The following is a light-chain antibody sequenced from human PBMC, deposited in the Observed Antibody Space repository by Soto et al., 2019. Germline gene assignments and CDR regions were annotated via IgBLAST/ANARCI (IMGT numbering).Light chain of an antibody. J-gene: IGLJ2*01. CDR1: SSDVGSYNY. Sequence: QSVLTQPASVSGSPGQSITISCTGTSSDVGSYNYVSWYQRHPGKAPKLMIYEVRNRPSGVSDRFSGSKSGKTASLTIFGLQAEDEADYYCSSYTTSTTQVFGGGTKLTVL. CDR2: EVR. CDR3: SSYTTSTTQV. V-gene: IGLV2-14*01.